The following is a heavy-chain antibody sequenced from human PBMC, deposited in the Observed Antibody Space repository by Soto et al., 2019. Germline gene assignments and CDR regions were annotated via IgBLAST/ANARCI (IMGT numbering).Heavy chain of an antibody. CDR3: ARGAATVTPGWFDP. V-gene: IGHV4-38-2*01. CDR2: IYHSGST. D-gene: IGHD4-17*01. J-gene: IGHJ5*02. CDR1: GYSISSGYY. Sequence: XGTLSLTCAVSGYSISSGYYWCCIRQTPGKGLEWIASIYHSGSTYYNPSLKSRVTISVDTSKNQFSPKLTSVTAADTAVYYCARGAATVTPGWFDPWGQGIMVTVSS.